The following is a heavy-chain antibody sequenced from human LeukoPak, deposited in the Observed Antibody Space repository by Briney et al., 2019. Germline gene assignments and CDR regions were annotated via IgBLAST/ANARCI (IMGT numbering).Heavy chain of an antibody. J-gene: IGHJ4*02. V-gene: IGHV1-2*02. CDR1: GYTFTGYY. D-gene: IGHD2-15*01. CDR3: GRRWIDCSDTGCYVDY. Sequence: GASVKVSCKASGYTFTGYYIHWMRQAPGQGLEWMGWMNPNRGDTSYAQKFQGRVTMTRDTPINTAYMELSGLTSDDTAVYYCGRRWIDCSDTGCYVDYWGQGTLVTVSS. CDR2: MNPNRGDT.